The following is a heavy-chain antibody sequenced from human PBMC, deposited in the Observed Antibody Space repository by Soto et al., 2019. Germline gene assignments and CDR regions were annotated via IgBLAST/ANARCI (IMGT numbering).Heavy chain of an antibody. J-gene: IGHJ6*02. CDR3: TRATFDV. CDR2: IWFDGIKE. Sequence: GGPLRLSCAVTGFDFTTYAMHWVRQTPDRGLEWVAIIWFDGIKEFYAESVRGRFTISIDTSKNTVFLQMNNVRAEDTALYYCTRATFDVWGQGTTVTVSS. CDR1: GFDFTTYA. V-gene: IGHV3-33*01.